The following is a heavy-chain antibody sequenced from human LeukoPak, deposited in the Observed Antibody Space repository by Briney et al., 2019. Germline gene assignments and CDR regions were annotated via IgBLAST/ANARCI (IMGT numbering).Heavy chain of an antibody. V-gene: IGHV4-59*12. CDR1: GGSISSYY. CDR3: ARALSVSIHAFDI. D-gene: IGHD2-2*01. CDR2: IYHSGST. Sequence: SETLSLTCTVSGGSISSYYWSWIRQPPGKGLEWIGYIYHSGSTYYSPSLKSRVTMSVDRSKNQFSLKLSSVTAADTAVYYCARALSVSIHAFDIWGQGTMVTVSS. J-gene: IGHJ3*02.